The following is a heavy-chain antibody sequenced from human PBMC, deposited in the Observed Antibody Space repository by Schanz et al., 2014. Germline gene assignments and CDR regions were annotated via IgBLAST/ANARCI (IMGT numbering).Heavy chain of an antibody. Sequence: VQLVESGGGLVQPGGSLRLSCTASGFPFSDYFMAWIRQAPGKGLEWVSSISGDHRNTFYADSVKGRFTISRDNSKNTLYLQMDSLRAEDTAVYFCAKKVPAYNPFDSWDQGTLVTVSS. V-gene: IGHV3-23*04. D-gene: IGHD1-1*01. CDR1: GFPFSDYF. CDR3: AKKVPAYNPFDS. J-gene: IGHJ4*02. CDR2: ISGDHRNT.